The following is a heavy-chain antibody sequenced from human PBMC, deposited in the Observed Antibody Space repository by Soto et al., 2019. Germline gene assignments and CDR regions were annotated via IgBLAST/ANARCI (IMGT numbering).Heavy chain of an antibody. V-gene: IGHV1-69*13. J-gene: IGHJ4*02. Sequence: SVKVSCKASGYTFPSYGISWVRQAPGQGLEWMGGIIPIFGTANYAQKFQGRVTITADESTSTAYMELSSLRSEDTAVYYCARGPRGGDLVSDYWGQGTLVTVSS. CDR2: IIPIFGTA. CDR3: ARGPRGGDLVSDY. D-gene: IGHD2-21*02. CDR1: GYTFPSYG.